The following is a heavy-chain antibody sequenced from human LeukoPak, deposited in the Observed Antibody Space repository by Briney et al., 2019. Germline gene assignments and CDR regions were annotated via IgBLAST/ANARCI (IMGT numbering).Heavy chain of an antibody. V-gene: IGHV4-39*07. CDR3: ARVYTGSSWDYYYYMDV. D-gene: IGHD6-13*01. J-gene: IGHJ6*03. CDR1: GGSISPNDYY. Sequence: SSETLSLTCNVSGGSISPNDYYWGWIRQAPGKGLEWIGSIYYTGNTYYNPSLKSRVTISVYTSKNQFSLKLSSVTAADTAVYYCARVYTGSSWDYYYYMDVWGKGTTVTVSS. CDR2: IYYTGNT.